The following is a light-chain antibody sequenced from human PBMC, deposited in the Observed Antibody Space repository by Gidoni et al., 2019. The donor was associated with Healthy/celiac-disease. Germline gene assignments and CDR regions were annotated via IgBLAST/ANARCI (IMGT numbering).Light chain of an antibody. CDR1: KLGDKY. Sequence: SYELPQPPSVSVSPGQTASITCSGDKLGDKYACWYQQKPGQSPVLVIYQDSKRPSGIPERFSGSNSGNTATLTISGTQAMDEADYYCQAWDNYVVFGGGTKLTVL. J-gene: IGLJ2*01. V-gene: IGLV3-1*01. CDR2: QDS. CDR3: QAWDNYVV.